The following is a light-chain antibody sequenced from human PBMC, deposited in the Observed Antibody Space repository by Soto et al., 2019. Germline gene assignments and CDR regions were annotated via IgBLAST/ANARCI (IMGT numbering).Light chain of an antibody. CDR2: DAS. CDR1: QNIRSS. Sequence: EVVMTQSPASLSASPGERVTLSCRASQNIRSSLACYQQRPGQAPRLLIYDASTRATGIPARFTGSGSGTDFTLTISSLEPEDFAVYFCQQRSGWPPTFGGGTKVDIK. V-gene: IGKV3-11*01. J-gene: IGKJ4*01. CDR3: QQRSGWPPT.